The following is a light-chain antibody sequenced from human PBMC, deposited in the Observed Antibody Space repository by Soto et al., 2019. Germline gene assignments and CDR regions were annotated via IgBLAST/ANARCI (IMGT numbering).Light chain of an antibody. CDR2: EVT. J-gene: IGLJ1*01. CDR3: SSYRSGGTFV. CDR1: SSDIGTYDY. V-gene: IGLV2-14*01. Sequence: QSALTQPASVSGSPGQSIAISCTGTSSDIGTYDYVSWYQQLPGKAPKVLIYEVTYRPSGVSNRFSGSKSGNTASLTISGLQAEDEADYYCSSYRSGGTFVFGSGTKLTVL.